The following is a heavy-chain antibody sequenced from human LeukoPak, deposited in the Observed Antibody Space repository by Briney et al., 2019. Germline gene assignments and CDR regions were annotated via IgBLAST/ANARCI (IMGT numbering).Heavy chain of an antibody. CDR2: INPNSGGT. D-gene: IGHD5-18*01. J-gene: IGHJ4*02. Sequence: ASVKVSCKASGYTFTGYYMHWVRQAPGQGLEWIGWINPNSGGTNYAQKFQGSVTMTRDTSISTAYMEPSRLRSDDTAVYYCAREGGDLQLWSTCDYWGQGTLVTVSS. CDR3: AREGGDLQLWSTCDY. V-gene: IGHV1-2*02. CDR1: GYTFTGYY.